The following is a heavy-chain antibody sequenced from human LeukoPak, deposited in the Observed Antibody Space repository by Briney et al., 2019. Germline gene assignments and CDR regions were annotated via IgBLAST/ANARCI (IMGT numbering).Heavy chain of an antibody. V-gene: IGHV4-38-2*02. D-gene: IGHD2-2*01. CDR3: ARGSPPRYCSSISCNKYNWFDP. Sequence: KTSETLSLTCTVSGYSISSGYYWGWIRQPPGKGLEWIGSIYHSGSTYYNPSLKSRVTISVDTSKNQFSLKLSSVTAADTAVYYCARGSPPRYCSSISCNKYNWFDPWGQGTLVTVSS. CDR1: GYSISSGYY. CDR2: IYHSGST. J-gene: IGHJ5*02.